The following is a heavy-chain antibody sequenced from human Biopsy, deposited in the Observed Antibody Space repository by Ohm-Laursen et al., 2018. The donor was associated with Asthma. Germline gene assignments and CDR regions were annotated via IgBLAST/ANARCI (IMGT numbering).Heavy chain of an antibody. J-gene: IGHJ4*02. Sequence: SLRLSCAATGFAVSRDHMFWVRQAPGKGLEWVSVIYSGGTSHTADSVRGRFTISRDYSKNTLYLQMHSLRAEGTAVYCCAKDRSGTWYGFDYWGQGTLVTVSS. CDR2: IYSGGTS. CDR1: GFAVSRDH. CDR3: AKDRSGTWYGFDY. D-gene: IGHD6-13*01. V-gene: IGHV3-53*01.